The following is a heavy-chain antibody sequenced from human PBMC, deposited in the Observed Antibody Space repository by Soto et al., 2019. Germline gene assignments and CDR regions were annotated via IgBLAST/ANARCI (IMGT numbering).Heavy chain of an antibody. CDR1: GFTFSSYG. CDR2: IWYDGSNK. D-gene: IGHD3-3*01. J-gene: IGHJ6*02. CDR3: ARDLRNRRFLEWLTKAYYYYSMDV. V-gene: IGHV3-33*01. Sequence: QVQLVESGGGVVQPGRSLRLSCAASGFTFSSYGMHWVRQAPGKGLEWVAVIWYDGSNKYYADSVKGRFTISRDNSKNTLYLQMNSLRAEDTAVYYCARDLRNRRFLEWLTKAYYYYSMDVWGQGTTVTVSS.